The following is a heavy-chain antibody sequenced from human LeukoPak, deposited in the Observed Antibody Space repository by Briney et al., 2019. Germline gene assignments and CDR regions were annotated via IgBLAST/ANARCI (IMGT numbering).Heavy chain of an antibody. J-gene: IGHJ4*02. Sequence: GGSLRLSYAASGFTFRTFEMNWVRQAPGKGLEWVSYISSSGSNIYYADSVKGRFTISRDNAKNSLYLQMNSLRVEDTAVYYCARADMATITIDYWGQGTLVTVSS. CDR1: GFTFRTFE. V-gene: IGHV3-48*03. CDR2: ISSSGSNI. CDR3: ARADMATITIDY. D-gene: IGHD5-24*01.